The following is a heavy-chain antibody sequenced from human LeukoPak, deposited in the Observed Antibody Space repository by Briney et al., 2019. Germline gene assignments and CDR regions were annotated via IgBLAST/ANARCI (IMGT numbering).Heavy chain of an antibody. V-gene: IGHV4-39*01. CDR1: GDSISTSSSY. J-gene: IGHJ4*02. D-gene: IGHD2-15*01. Sequence: KPSETLSLTCTVSGDSISTSSSYWGWIRQPPGEGLEWIGSIYYSGSTYYNPSLKSRVTISVDTSKNQFSLKLSSVTAADTAVYYCATHRRYCSGGSCYRGYYFDYWGQGTLVTVSS. CDR3: ATHRRYCSGGSCYRGYYFDY. CDR2: IYYSGST.